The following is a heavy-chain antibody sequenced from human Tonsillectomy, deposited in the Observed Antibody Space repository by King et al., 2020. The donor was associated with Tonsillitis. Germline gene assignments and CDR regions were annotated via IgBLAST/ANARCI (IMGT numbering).Heavy chain of an antibody. D-gene: IGHD3-3*01. CDR1: GGTFSSYA. CDR2: IIPILGIA. J-gene: IGHJ4*02. CDR3: ARDQGYDFWSGYPNDY. Sequence: VQLVESGAEVKKPGSSVKVSCKASGGTFSSYAISWVRQAPGQGLEWMGRIIPILGIANYAQKFQGRVTITADKSTSPAYMELGSLRSEDTAVYYCARDQGYDFWSGYPNDYWGQGTLVTVSS. V-gene: IGHV1-69*09.